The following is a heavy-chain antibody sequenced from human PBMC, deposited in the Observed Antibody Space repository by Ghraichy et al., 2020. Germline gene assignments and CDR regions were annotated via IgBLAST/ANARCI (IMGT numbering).Heavy chain of an antibody. CDR1: GFTFSDYY. Sequence: GGSLRLSCAASGFTFSDYYMSWIRQAPGKGLEWVSYISSSSSYTNYADSVKGRFTISRDNAKNSLYLQMNSLRAEDTAVYYCARKIAVAGAFYFDYWGQGTLVTVS. CDR3: ARKIAVAGAFYFDY. CDR2: ISSSSSYT. V-gene: IGHV3-11*06. J-gene: IGHJ4*02. D-gene: IGHD6-19*01.